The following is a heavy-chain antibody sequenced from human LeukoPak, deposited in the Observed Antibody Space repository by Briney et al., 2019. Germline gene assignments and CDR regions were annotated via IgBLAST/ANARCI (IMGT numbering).Heavy chain of an antibody. J-gene: IGHJ4*02. CDR1: GFTFSDYY. CDR3: AKEIDAYSSFSPPDY. CDR2: VSYEGSNK. D-gene: IGHD6-6*01. V-gene: IGHV3-30*18. Sequence: GGSLRLSCTGSGFTFSDYYMDWVRQAPGKGLGWGAVVSYEGSNKYYGDSVKGRFTITRDNSRNTLYLQLNSLRAEDTAMYYCAKEIDAYSSFSPPDYWGQGTLVSVSS.